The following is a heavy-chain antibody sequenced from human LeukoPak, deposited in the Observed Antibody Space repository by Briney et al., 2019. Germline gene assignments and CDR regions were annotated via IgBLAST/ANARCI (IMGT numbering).Heavy chain of an antibody. D-gene: IGHD3-22*01. Sequence: ASVKVSCKASGHTFTGYYMHWVRPAPGQGLEWMGWINPNSGGTNYAQKFQGRVTMTRDTSISTAYMELSRLRSDDTAVYYCARDYYDSSGTSPSYYFDYWGQGTLVTVSS. V-gene: IGHV1-2*02. CDR1: GHTFTGYY. CDR2: INPNSGGT. CDR3: ARDYYDSSGTSPSYYFDY. J-gene: IGHJ4*02.